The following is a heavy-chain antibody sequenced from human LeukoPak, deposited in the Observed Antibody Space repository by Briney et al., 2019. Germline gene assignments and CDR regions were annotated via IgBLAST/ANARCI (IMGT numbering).Heavy chain of an antibody. CDR3: ARLMGTVTTYDY. V-gene: IGHV3-7*01. J-gene: IGHJ4*02. D-gene: IGHD1-7*01. CDR1: GFTFSNHW. CDR2: ITPDGSGD. Sequence: PGGSLRLASAASGFTFSNHWVSWVRQAPGKGLEWVASITPDGSGDHYMDSVKGRFTVSRDNAENSLYLQMNSLGAEDAAIYYCARLMGTVTTYDYWGQGTLVTVSP.